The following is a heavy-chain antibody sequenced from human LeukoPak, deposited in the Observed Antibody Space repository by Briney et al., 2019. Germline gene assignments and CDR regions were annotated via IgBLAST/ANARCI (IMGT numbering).Heavy chain of an antibody. Sequence: GGSLRLSCAASGFTFSRYWMSWVRQAPGKGLEWVANIKQDGSEQYYLSSVEGRFSISRDNAKNSLYLQMNSLRAEDTAVYYCAKDPTHFRVWDDYDNTRLNYWGQGTLVTVSS. CDR3: AKDPTHFRVWDDYDNTRLNY. CDR1: GFTFSRYW. J-gene: IGHJ4*02. V-gene: IGHV3-7*01. D-gene: IGHD3-22*01. CDR2: IKQDGSEQ.